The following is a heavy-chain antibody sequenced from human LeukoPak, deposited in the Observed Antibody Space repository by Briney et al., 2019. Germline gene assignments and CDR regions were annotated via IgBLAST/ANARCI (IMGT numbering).Heavy chain of an antibody. CDR1: GGSISSGNYY. CDR3: AREDGAPYYGGWFDP. J-gene: IGHJ5*02. V-gene: IGHV4-61*02. D-gene: IGHD3-10*01. Sequence: SQTLSLTCTVSGGSISSGNYYWSWIRQPAGKGLEWIGRIHTGGSTNYNPSLKSRVTISLDTSKNQFSLKLSSVTAADTAVYYCAREDGAPYYGGWFDPWGQGTLVTVSS. CDR2: IHTGGST.